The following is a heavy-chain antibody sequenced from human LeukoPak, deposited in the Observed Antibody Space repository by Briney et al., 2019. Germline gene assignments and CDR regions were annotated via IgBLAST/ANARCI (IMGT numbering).Heavy chain of an antibody. CDR2: IYSGGST. V-gene: IGHV3-66*02. D-gene: IGHD4-11*01. Sequence: GGSLKLSCAASGFTVSSNYMSWVRQAPGKGLEWVSVIYSGGSTYYADSVKGRFTISRDNSKSTLYLQMNSLRAEDTAVYYCARVSITVTTWRLYYVDYWGQGTLVTVSS. CDR1: GFTVSSNY. J-gene: IGHJ4*02. CDR3: ARVSITVTTWRLYYVDY.